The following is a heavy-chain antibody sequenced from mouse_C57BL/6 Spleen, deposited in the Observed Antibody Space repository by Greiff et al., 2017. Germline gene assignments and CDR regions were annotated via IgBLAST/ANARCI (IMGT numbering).Heavy chain of an antibody. Sequence: QVQLQQPGAELVRPGSSVKLSCKASGYTFTSYWMHWVKQRPIQGLEWIGNIDPSDSETHYNQKFKDKATLTVDKSSSTAYMQLSSLTSEDSAVYYCARGGDYYGSRGDAMDYWGQGTSVTVSS. D-gene: IGHD1-1*01. CDR3: ARGGDYYGSRGDAMDY. CDR1: GYTFTSYW. V-gene: IGHV1-52*01. J-gene: IGHJ4*01. CDR2: IDPSDSET.